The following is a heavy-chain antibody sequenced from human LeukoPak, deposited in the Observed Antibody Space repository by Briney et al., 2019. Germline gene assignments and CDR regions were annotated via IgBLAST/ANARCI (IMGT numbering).Heavy chain of an antibody. D-gene: IGHD1-26*01. CDR1: GGSISGYF. J-gene: IGHJ4*02. V-gene: IGHV4-4*07. CDR2: IHDNGDS. Sequence: SETLSLTCTVSGGSISGYFRSWIRQPAGKGLEWIGRIHDNGDSNHNPSLKSRVTMALDTSGNQVSLKLSSVTAADTAVFYCARGNSGSYREFDYWGQGTLVTVSS. CDR3: ARGNSGSYREFDY.